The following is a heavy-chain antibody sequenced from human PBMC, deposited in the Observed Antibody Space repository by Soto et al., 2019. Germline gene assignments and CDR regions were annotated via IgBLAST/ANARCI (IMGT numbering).Heavy chain of an antibody. D-gene: IGHD3-10*01. J-gene: IGHJ6*03. V-gene: IGHV1-18*01. CDR3: ARGITMVRGVIHYYMDV. CDR2: ISAYNGNT. Sequence: VSVKVSCKASGYTFTSYGISWVRQAPGQGLEWMGWISAYNGNTNYAQKLQGRVTITRDTSASTAYMELSSLRSEDTAVYYCARGITMVRGVIHYYMDVWGKGTTVTVSS. CDR1: GYTFTSYG.